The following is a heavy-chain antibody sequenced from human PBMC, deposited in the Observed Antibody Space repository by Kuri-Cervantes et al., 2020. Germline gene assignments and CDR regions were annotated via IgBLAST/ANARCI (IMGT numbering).Heavy chain of an antibody. CDR3: ARLRGYSYGVED. CDR2: IYSGGNT. CDR1: GFTVSSDY. Sequence: GESLKISCAASGFTVSSDYMSWVRQAPKKGLEWVSVIYSGGNTYYADSVKGRFTIPRDNSKNTLYLQLNSLRVEDTAIYYCARLRGYSYGVEDWGQGTLVTVSS. J-gene: IGHJ4*02. V-gene: IGHV3-53*01. D-gene: IGHD5-18*01.